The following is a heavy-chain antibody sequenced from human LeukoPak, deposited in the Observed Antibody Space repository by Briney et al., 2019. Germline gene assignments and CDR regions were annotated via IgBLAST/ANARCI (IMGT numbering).Heavy chain of an antibody. Sequence: SGTLSLTCAVSGGSISSTNWWSWVRQSPGKGLEWIGEIYHSGSTNYNPSLKSRVTISVDTSKNQFSLKLSSVTAADTAVYYCARGRGYVWGSYSDYWGQGTLVTVSS. CDR3: ARGRGYVWGSYSDY. J-gene: IGHJ4*02. CDR2: IYHSGST. D-gene: IGHD3-16*01. CDR1: GGSISSTNW. V-gene: IGHV4-4*02.